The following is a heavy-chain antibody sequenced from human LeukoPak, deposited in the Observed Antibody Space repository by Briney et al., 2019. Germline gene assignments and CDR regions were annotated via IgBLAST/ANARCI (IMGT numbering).Heavy chain of an antibody. D-gene: IGHD1-1*01. CDR1: GGSFSGYY. Sequence: SETLSLTCAVYGGSFSGYYWSWIRQSPGKGVEWIGEINHSGSTNYNPSLKSRVTISVDTSKNQFSLKLTSVTAADTAVYYCARPLGQGNEYGMDVWGQGTTVTVSS. J-gene: IGHJ6*02. V-gene: IGHV4-34*01. CDR2: INHSGST. CDR3: ARPLGQGNEYGMDV.